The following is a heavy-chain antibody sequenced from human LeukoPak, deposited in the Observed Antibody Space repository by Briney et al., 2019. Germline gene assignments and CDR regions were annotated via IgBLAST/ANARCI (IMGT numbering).Heavy chain of an antibody. CDR2: ISEDGSTK. V-gene: IGHV3-30-3*01. CDR1: GFTFSSYT. J-gene: IGHJ4*02. D-gene: IGHD3-10*01. Sequence: GGSLRLSCAASGFTFSSYTMHWVRQAPDKGLEWVAVISEDGSTKYYADSVKGRFTISRDNSKNTLFLQMNSLRVDDTAVYYCAREGSSGYLDYWGQGTLVTVSS. CDR3: AREGSSGYLDY.